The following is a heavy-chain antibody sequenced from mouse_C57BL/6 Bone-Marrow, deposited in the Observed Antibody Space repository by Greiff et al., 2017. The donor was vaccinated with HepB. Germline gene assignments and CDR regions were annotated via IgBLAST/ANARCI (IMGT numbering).Heavy chain of an antibody. V-gene: IGHV14-4*01. Sequence: EVQLQQSGAELVRPGASVKLSCTASGFNIKDDYMHWVKQRPEQGLEWIGWIDPENGDTEYASKFQGKATITADTSSNTAHLQLSSLASEDTAVYYCTPAWFAYGDQGTRVTVSA. J-gene: IGHJ3*01. CDR3: TPAWFAY. CDR2: IDPENGDT. CDR1: GFNIKDDY.